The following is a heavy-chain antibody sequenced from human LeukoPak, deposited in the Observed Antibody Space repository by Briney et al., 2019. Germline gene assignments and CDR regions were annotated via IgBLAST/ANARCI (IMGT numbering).Heavy chain of an antibody. Sequence: SVKVSCKASGGTFSSYAISWVRQAPGQGLEWMGGITPIFGTANYAQKFQGRVTITADESTSTAYMELSSLRSEDTAVYYCARGPSSGYSGYDPLDYWGQGTLVTVSS. D-gene: IGHD5-12*01. CDR3: ARGPSSGYSGYDPLDY. V-gene: IGHV1-69*13. J-gene: IGHJ4*02. CDR2: ITPIFGTA. CDR1: GGTFSSYA.